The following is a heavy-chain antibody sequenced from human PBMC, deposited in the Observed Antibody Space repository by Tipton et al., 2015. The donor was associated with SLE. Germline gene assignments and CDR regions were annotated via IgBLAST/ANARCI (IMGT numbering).Heavy chain of an antibody. CDR1: GDSIRRHF. CDR3: SEGYYFDY. Sequence: TLSLTCTVSGDSIRRHFWSWIRQPPGKGLEWIGNIFYSGRTDYNPSLKSRVTISVDRSKNQFSLKLSSVTAADTAVYYCSEGYYFDYWGQGTLVTVSS. V-gene: IGHV4-59*11. CDR2: IFYSGRT. J-gene: IGHJ4*02.